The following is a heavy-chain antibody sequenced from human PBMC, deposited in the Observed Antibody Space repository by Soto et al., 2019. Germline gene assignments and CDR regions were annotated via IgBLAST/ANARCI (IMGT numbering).Heavy chain of an antibody. D-gene: IGHD1-26*01. CDR3: ASVEYSGSYYFDY. J-gene: IGHJ4*02. Sequence: AGSLSLSKAASGCLFSDDYIHWCRLAPGKGLEWVGRTRNKANSYTTEYAASVKGRFTISRDDSKSSLYLQMNSLKTEDTAVYYSASVEYSGSYYFDYWGQGT. CDR1: GCLFSDDY. V-gene: IGHV3-72*01. CDR2: TRNKANSYTT.